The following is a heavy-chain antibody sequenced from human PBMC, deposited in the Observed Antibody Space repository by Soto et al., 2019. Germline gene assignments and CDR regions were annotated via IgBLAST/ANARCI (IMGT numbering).Heavy chain of an antibody. CDR2: IIPILGIA. V-gene: IGHV1-69*08. D-gene: IGHD6-19*01. CDR3: ARDFLYIGIAVAGSDAFDI. Sequence: QVQLVQSGAEVKKPGSSVKVSCKASGGTFSSYTISWVRQAPGQGLEWMGRIIPILGIANYAQKFQGRVTITADKSTSTAYMELSSLRSEDTAVYYCARDFLYIGIAVAGSDAFDIWGQGTMVTVSS. CDR1: GGTFSSYT. J-gene: IGHJ3*02.